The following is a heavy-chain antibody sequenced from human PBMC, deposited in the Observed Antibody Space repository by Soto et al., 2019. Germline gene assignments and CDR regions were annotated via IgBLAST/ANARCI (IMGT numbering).Heavy chain of an antibody. J-gene: IGHJ4*02. V-gene: IGHV1-18*01. Sequence: ASVKVSCKASGYTFTNYGISWVRQAPGQGLEWVGWIHTYNGNTNFAQKFQDRVTLTTDTSTSTAYMELRSLTSDDTAVYYCASDSDYTIAYWGQGTLVTVSS. D-gene: IGHD2-2*02. CDR3: ASDSDYTIAY. CDR2: IHTYNGNT. CDR1: GYTFTNYG.